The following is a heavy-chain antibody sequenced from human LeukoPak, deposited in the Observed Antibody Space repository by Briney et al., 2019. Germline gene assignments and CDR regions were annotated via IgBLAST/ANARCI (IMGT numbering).Heavy chain of an antibody. CDR2: INHSGSSI. CDR1: GFTFRDEY. J-gene: IGHJ4*02. Sequence: QPGGSLRLSCAASGFTFRDEYMSWIRQAPGKGLEWVSYINHSGSSISYADSVKGRFTISRDNSKNTLYLQMNSLRAEDTAVYYCAKDQARGSDYWGQGTLVTVSS. CDR3: AKDQARGSDY. V-gene: IGHV3-23*01. D-gene: IGHD3-10*01.